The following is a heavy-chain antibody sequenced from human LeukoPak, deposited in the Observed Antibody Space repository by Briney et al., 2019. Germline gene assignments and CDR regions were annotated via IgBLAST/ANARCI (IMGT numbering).Heavy chain of an antibody. V-gene: IGHV4-59*01. CDR3: ARDSKYYGSGSIGGFDH. CDR1: GGSISGYY. Sequence: SETLSLTCTVSGGSISGYYWSWIRQSPGKGLEWIGYIYDSGNTNYNPSLKSRVTVSGDTSKNQFSLKLRSVTAADTAVYYCARDSKYYGSGSIGGFDHWGQGILVTVSS. CDR2: IYDSGNT. D-gene: IGHD3-10*01. J-gene: IGHJ4*02.